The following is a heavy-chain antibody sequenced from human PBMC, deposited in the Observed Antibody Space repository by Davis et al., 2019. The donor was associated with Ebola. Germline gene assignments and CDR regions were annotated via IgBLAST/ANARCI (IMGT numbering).Heavy chain of an antibody. CDR2: ISFDGSRK. CDR1: GFTFGNYG. Sequence: PGGSLRLSCAASGFTFGNYGMHWVRQAPGKGLEWVAGISFDGSRKNYADSVQGRFTISRDNSKNTMSLQMNSLRAEDTAVYFCATEGYYYDTHGPLHYWGPGTLVTVSS. D-gene: IGHD3-22*01. CDR3: ATEGYYYDTHGPLHY. J-gene: IGHJ4*02. V-gene: IGHV3-30*03.